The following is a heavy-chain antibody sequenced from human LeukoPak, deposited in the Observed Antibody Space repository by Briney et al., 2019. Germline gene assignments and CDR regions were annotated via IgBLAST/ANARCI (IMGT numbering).Heavy chain of an antibody. CDR3: ARDYGDYYYYYGMDV. CDR2: IYYSGST. Sequence: SETLSLTCTVSGGSISSGDYYWNWIRQPLGKGLEWIGYIYYSGSTYYNPSLKSRVTMSVDTSKKQFSLKLSSVTAADTAVYYCARDYGDYYYYYGMDVWGQGTTVTVSS. D-gene: IGHD4-17*01. J-gene: IGHJ6*02. CDR1: GGSISSGDYY. V-gene: IGHV4-30-4*01.